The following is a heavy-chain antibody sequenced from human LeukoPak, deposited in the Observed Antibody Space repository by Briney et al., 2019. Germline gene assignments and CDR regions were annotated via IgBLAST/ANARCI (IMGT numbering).Heavy chain of an antibody. V-gene: IGHV1-69*06. Sequence: GASVKVCCKASGGTFSSYAISWVRQAPGQGLEWMGGIIPIFGTANYAQKFQGRVTITADKSTSTAYMELSSLRSEDTAVYYCARFFPDPEAYFDYWGQGTLVTVSS. CDR2: IIPIFGTA. J-gene: IGHJ4*02. CDR1: GGTFSSYA. D-gene: IGHD3-3*01. CDR3: ARFFPDPEAYFDY.